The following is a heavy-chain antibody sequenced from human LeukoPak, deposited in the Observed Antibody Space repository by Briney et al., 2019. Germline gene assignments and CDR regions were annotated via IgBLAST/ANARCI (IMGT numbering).Heavy chain of an antibody. V-gene: IGHV3-21*01. J-gene: IGHJ4*02. CDR1: GFTLSSYS. CDR3: ARDPSAYGDPTYDFDY. D-gene: IGHD4-17*01. Sequence: GGSLRLSCAASGFTLSSYSMNWVRQAPGKGLEWVSSISSSSSYIYYADSVKGRLPISRDNAKNSLYLQMNSLRAEDTAVYYCARDPSAYGDPTYDFDYWGQGTLVTVSS. CDR2: ISSSSSYI.